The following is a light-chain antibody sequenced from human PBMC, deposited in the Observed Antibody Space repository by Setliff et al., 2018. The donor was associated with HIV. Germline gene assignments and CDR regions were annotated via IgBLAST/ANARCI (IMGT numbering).Light chain of an antibody. V-gene: IGLV2-14*01. CDR3: SSYTGRSTFV. Sequence: QSALTQPASVSGSPGQSITISCTGISSDVGNYNYVSWYQEHPGKAPKLMIYEVSKRPSGVSNRFSGSKSGNTASLTISGLQAEDEADYHCSSYTGRSTFVFGTGTKVTVL. CDR2: EVS. J-gene: IGLJ1*01. CDR1: SSDVGNYNY.